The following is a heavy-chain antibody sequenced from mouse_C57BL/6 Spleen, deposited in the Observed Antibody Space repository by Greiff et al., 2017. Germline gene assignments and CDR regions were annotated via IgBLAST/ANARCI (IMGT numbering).Heavy chain of an antibody. V-gene: IGHV1-39*01. J-gene: IGHJ4*01. Sequence: VQLKESGPELVKPGASVKISCKASGYSFTDYNMNWVKQSNGTSLEWIGVINPNYGTTSYNQKFKGKATLTVDQSSSTAYMQLNSLTSEDSAVYYCARMYYYSNYDAMDYWGQGTSVTVSS. CDR1: GYSFTDYN. CDR3: ARMYYYSNYDAMDY. CDR2: INPNYGTT. D-gene: IGHD2-5*01.